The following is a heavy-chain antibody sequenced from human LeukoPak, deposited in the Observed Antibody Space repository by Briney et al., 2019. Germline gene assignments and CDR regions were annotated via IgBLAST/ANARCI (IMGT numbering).Heavy chain of an antibody. CDR2: INHSGST. J-gene: IGHJ5*02. D-gene: IGHD6-13*01. CDR1: GGTFSGYY. CDR3: ARKEGGQLVNTRRWFDP. Sequence: PSETLSLTCAVYGGTFSGYYWSWIRQPPGKGLEWIGEINHSGSTNYNPSLKSRVTISVDTSNNQFSLKLRSVTAADTAVYYCARKEGGQLVNTRRWFDPWGQGTLVTVSS. V-gene: IGHV4-34*01.